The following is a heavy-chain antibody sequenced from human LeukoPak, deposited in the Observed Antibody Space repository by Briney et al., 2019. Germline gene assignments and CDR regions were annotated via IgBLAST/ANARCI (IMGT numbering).Heavy chain of an antibody. V-gene: IGHV3-33*01. CDR1: GFTFSSYG. J-gene: IGHJ4*02. D-gene: IGHD4-17*01. CDR3: ARDAATVTTSDFDY. Sequence: AGGSLRLSCAASGFTFSSYGMHWVRQAPGKGLEWVAVIWYDGSNKYYADSVKGRFTISRDNSKNTLYLQMNSLRAEDTAVYYCARDAATVTTSDFDYWGQGTLVTVSS. CDR2: IWYDGSNK.